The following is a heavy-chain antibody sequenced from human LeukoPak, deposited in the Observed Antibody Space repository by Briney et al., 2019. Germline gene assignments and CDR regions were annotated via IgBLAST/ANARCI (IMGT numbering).Heavy chain of an antibody. CDR2: IYSGGST. Sequence: GGSLRLSCAASGFTVNSNYWSWVRQAPGKGLEWVSVIYSGGSTYYADSVKGRFTISRDNSKNTLYLQMNSLRAEDTAVYYCARVFGWYYFDYWGQGTLVTVSS. CDR1: GFTVNSNY. D-gene: IGHD6-19*01. V-gene: IGHV3-53*01. J-gene: IGHJ4*02. CDR3: ARVFGWYYFDY.